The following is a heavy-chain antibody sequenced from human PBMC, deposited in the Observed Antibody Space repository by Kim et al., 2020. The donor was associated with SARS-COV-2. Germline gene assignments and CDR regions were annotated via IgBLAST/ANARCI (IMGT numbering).Heavy chain of an antibody. CDR2: IGTAGDT. J-gene: IGHJ6*02. CDR1: GFTFSSYD. CDR3: ARDRYYYGSGSLSYYYYGMDV. D-gene: IGHD3-10*01. V-gene: IGHV3-13*01. Sequence: GGSLRLSCAASGFTFSSYDMHWVRQATGKGLEWVSAIGTAGDTYYPGSVKGRFTISRENAKNSLYLQMNSLRAGDTAVYYCARDRYYYGSGSLSYYYYGMDVWGQGTTVTVSS.